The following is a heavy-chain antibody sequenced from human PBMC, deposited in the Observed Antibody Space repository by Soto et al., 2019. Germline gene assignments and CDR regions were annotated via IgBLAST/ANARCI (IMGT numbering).Heavy chain of an antibody. Sequence: AAVKVSCKASGYTFTSYDINWVRPATGQGLEWMGWMNPNSGNTGYAQKFQGRVTMTRSTSISTAYMELSSLRSEDTAVYYCARVLLWFGAVDYWGQGTPVTVSS. CDR3: ARVLLWFGAVDY. CDR2: MNPNSGNT. V-gene: IGHV1-8*01. J-gene: IGHJ4*02. D-gene: IGHD3-10*01. CDR1: GYTFTSYD.